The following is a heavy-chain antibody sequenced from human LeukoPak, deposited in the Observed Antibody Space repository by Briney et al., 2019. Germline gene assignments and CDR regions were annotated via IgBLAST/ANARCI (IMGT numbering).Heavy chain of an antibody. CDR3: AGDGDGYSY. CDR2: IYYSGST. Sequence: PSETLSLTCTVSGGSISSYYWSWIRQPPGKGLEWIGYIYYSGSTNYNPSLKSRVTISVDTSKNQFSLRLSSVTAADTAVYYCAGDGDGYSYWGQGTLVTVSS. J-gene: IGHJ4*02. D-gene: IGHD5-24*01. V-gene: IGHV4-59*01. CDR1: GGSISSYY.